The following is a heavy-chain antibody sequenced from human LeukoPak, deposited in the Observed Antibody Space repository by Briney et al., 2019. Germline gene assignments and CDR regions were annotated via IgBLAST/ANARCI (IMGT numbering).Heavy chain of an antibody. J-gene: IGHJ6*03. CDR2: ISSNGGST. D-gene: IGHD2-15*01. Sequence: GGSLRLSCAASGFTFSSYAMHGVHQAPGKGLEYVSAISSNGGSTYYANSVKGRFTISRDNSKNTLYLQMGSLRAEDMAVYYCARGTSQYCSGGSCYYYYYMDVWGKGTAVTVSS. CDR3: ARGTSQYCSGGSCYYYYYMDV. V-gene: IGHV3-64*01. CDR1: GFTFSSYA.